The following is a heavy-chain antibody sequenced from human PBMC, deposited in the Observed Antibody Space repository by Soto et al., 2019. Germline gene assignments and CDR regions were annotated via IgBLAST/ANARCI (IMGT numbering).Heavy chain of an antibody. CDR1: GFSLTTDRVG. CDR3: AHAYGGRSLY. D-gene: IGHD1-26*01. Sequence: QITLKESGPTLVKPTQTLTLTCTFSGFSLTTDRVGVGWIRQPPGEALEWLAVIYWDDSKTYRPSLESRLPITKETSKNQVALTMTNMDSLDTATYYCAHAYGGRSLYWGQGTLVTVSS. CDR2: IYWDDSK. V-gene: IGHV2-5*02. J-gene: IGHJ4*02.